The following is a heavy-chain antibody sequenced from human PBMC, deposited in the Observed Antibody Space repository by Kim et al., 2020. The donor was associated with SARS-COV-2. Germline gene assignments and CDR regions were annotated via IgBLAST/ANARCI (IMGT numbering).Heavy chain of an antibody. CDR2: ISGSGGST. D-gene: IGHD3-3*01. CDR3: AKAVPFLEWHDYYYYMDV. CDR1: GFTFSSYA. Sequence: GGSLRLSCAASGFTFSSYAMSWVRQAPGKGLEWVSAISGSGGSTYYADSVKGRFTISRDNSKNTLYLQMNSLRAEDTAVYYCAKAVPFLEWHDYYYYMDVWGKGTTVTVSS. J-gene: IGHJ6*03. V-gene: IGHV3-23*01.